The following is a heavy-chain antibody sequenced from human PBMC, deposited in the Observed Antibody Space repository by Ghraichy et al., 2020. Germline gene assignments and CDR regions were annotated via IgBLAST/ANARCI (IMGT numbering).Heavy chain of an antibody. CDR2: IHGGSAGK. CDR3: AKDSVSNNGVFDAFDI. CDR1: GFTFRNYA. D-gene: IGHD3-10*01. V-gene: IGHV3-23*01. J-gene: IGHJ3*02. Sequence: GGSLRLSCTASGFTFRNYAMSWVRQAPGKGPEWVSSIHGGSAGKYYTDSVKGRFIVSRDDSKNTLYLEMSSLRVDDTAIYSCAKDSVSNNGVFDAFDIWGRGTMVTVSS.